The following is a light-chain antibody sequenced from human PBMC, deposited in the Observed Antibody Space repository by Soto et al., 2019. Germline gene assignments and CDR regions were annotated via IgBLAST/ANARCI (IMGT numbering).Light chain of an antibody. CDR1: SSDVGSYNL. V-gene: IGLV2-23*02. Sequence: QSALTQPASVSGSPGQSITISCTGTSSDVGSYNLVSWYQQHPGKAPKLMIYEVSKRPSGVSNRFSGSKSGNTASLTISGRQAEDEADYYCCSYAGRATVVFCGGTKLTVL. J-gene: IGLJ2*01. CDR3: CSYAGRATVV. CDR2: EVS.